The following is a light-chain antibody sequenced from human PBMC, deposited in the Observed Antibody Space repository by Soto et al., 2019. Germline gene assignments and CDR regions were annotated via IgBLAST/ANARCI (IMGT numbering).Light chain of an antibody. J-gene: IGKJ2*01. V-gene: IGKV2-28*01. CDR2: LGS. CDR3: MQALQTRYT. CDR1: QSLLHSNGYNY. Sequence: DIVMTQSPLSLPVTPGEPASISCRSSQSLLHSNGYNYLDWYLQKPGQSPQLLIYLGSNRASGVPDRFSGSGSGKDFTLKISRVEAEDVGVYDCMQALQTRYTFGQGTKLEIK.